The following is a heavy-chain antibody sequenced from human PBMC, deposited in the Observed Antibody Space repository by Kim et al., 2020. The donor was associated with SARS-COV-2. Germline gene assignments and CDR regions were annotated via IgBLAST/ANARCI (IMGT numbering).Heavy chain of an antibody. CDR3: ARHITTTMDV. D-gene: IGHD3-10*01. J-gene: IGHJ6*02. CDR2: KT. V-gene: IGHV3-74*01. Sequence: KTSYADSVKGRFTISGDNAKNTLYLQMNTLRAEDTAVYYCARHITTTMDVWGQGTTVTVSS.